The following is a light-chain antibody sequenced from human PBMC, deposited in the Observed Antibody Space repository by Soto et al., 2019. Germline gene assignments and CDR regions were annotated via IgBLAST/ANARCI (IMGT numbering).Light chain of an antibody. CDR2: GAF. J-gene: IGKJ1*01. CDR1: QSVSSN. CDR3: QQDNDLPLT. Sequence: TVMIQSPVTLSVSPGERVTLSWRASQSVSSNLAWYQQKPGQAPSLLIYGAFTRATGIPARFSGTGSGTEFTLTISSLQSEDFALYYCQQDNDLPLTFGQGSKVDIK. V-gene: IGKV3-15*01.